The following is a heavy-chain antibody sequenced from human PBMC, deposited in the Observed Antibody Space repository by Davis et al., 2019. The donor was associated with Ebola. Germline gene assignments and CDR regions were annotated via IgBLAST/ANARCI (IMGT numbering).Heavy chain of an antibody. V-gene: IGHV1-46*01. Sequence: ASVKVSCKASGYTFTSYYMHWVRQAPGQGLEWMGIINPSGGSTSYAQKFQGRVTMTRDTSTSTVYMELSSLRSEDTAVYYCASGVVPAAITDYYYYMDVWGKGTTVTVSS. CDR2: INPSGGST. J-gene: IGHJ6*03. D-gene: IGHD2-2*01. CDR3: ASGVVPAAITDYYYYMDV. CDR1: GYTFTSYY.